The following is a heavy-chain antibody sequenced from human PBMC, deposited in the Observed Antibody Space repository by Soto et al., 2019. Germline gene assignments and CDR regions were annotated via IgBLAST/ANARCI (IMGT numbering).Heavy chain of an antibody. CDR2: IYYSGST. J-gene: IGHJ6*02. CDR1: GGSISSDNYY. V-gene: IGHV4-30-4*01. CDR3: ARDPLQLQWLGMDD. Sequence: SETLSRTCTVSGGSISSDNYYWCWIRQPPGKVLEWIGYIYYSGSTYYNPSLKSRVTISVDTSKNQFPLKLSSVTAADTAVYYCARDPLQLQWLGMDDWGQGTTVTVSS. D-gene: IGHD3-10*01.